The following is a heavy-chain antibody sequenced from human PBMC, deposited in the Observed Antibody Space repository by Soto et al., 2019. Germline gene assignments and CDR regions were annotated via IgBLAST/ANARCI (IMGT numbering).Heavy chain of an antibody. CDR2: IYYSGST. J-gene: IGHJ4*02. V-gene: IGHV4-59*01. CDR3: ARDPGGWYERYFDY. CDR1: GGSISSYY. Sequence: SETLSLTCTVSGGSISSYYWSWIRQPPGKGLEWIGYIYYSGSTNYNPSLKSRVTISVDTSKNQFSLKLSSVTAADTAVYYCARDPGGWYERYFDYWGQGTLVTVSS. D-gene: IGHD6-19*01.